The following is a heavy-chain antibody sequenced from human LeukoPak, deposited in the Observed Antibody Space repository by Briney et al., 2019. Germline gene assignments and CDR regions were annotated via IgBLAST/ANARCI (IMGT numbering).Heavy chain of an antibody. CDR3: ARSGLYGDYDEYFQH. Sequence: PGRSLRLSCAASGFTFSSYAMHWVRQAPGKGLEWVAVISYDGSNKYYADSVKGRFTISRDNSKNTLYLQMNSLRAEDTAVYYCARSGLYGDYDEYFQHWGQGTLVTVSS. CDR1: GFTFSSYA. D-gene: IGHD4-17*01. CDR2: ISYDGSNK. J-gene: IGHJ1*01. V-gene: IGHV3-30-3*01.